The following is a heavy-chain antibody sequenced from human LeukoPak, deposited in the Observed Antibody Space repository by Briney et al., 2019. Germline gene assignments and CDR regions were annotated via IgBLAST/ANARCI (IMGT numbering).Heavy chain of an antibody. CDR2: ISSSSSYI. CDR1: GFTFSSYS. V-gene: IGHV3-21*01. CDR3: AKVRISMGSLWSPPFDL. D-gene: IGHD2/OR15-2a*01. J-gene: IGHJ2*01. Sequence: GGSLRLSCAASGFTFSSYSMNWVRQAPGKGLEWVSSISSSSSYIYYADSVKGRFTISRDNAKNSLYLQMNSLRAEDTAVYYCAKVRISMGSLWSPPFDLWGRGTLVTVSS.